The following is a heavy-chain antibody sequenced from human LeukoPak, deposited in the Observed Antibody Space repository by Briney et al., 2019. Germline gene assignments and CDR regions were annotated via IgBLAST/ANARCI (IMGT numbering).Heavy chain of an antibody. CDR1: GFTFSNYA. J-gene: IGHJ4*02. CDR2: IRASGATT. D-gene: IGHD5-12*01. Sequence: GGSLRLSCEASGFTFSNYAMTWVRQTPGKGLEWVSTIRASGATTYYADSVKGRFAISRDNSKNTLYLQMNSLRAEDTAVYYCARGYSGYFYYWGQGTLVTVSS. V-gene: IGHV3-23*01. CDR3: ARGYSGYFYY.